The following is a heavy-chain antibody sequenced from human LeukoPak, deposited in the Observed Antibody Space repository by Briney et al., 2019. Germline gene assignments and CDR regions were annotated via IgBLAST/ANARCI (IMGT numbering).Heavy chain of an antibody. CDR1: GYTFTSYY. CDR2: TNPSGGST. CDR3: ARDRSVDTALDY. J-gene: IGHJ4*02. V-gene: IGHV1-46*01. D-gene: IGHD5-18*01. Sequence: GASVKVSCKASGYTFTSYYMHWVRQAPGQGLEWMGITNPSGGSTSYAQKFQGRVTMTRDTSTSTVYMELSSLRSEDTAVYYCARDRSVDTALDYWGQGTLVTVSS.